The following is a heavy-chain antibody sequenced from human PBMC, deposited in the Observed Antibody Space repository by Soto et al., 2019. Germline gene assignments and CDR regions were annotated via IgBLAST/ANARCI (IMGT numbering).Heavy chain of an antibody. CDR3: ATALFRFPEYCTIGGCSDYSFHY. J-gene: IGHJ4*02. Sequence: ASVKVSCKVSGYTLTELSMHWERQAPGKGLEWMGSFDPEDGETIYAQKFQGRVTMTEDTSTDTAYMELSSLRSEDTAVYYCATALFRFPEYCTIGGCSDYSFHYWGTGTLVTVSS. D-gene: IGHD2-8*01. CDR2: FDPEDGET. V-gene: IGHV1-24*01. CDR1: GYTLTELS.